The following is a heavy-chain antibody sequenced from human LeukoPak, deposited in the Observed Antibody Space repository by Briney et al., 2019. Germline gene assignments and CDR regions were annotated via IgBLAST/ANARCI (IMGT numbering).Heavy chain of an antibody. CDR1: GFTFSSYA. CDR2: ISGSGGST. V-gene: IGHV3-23*01. CDR3: AKDSADSYGPNWFDP. J-gene: IGHJ5*02. D-gene: IGHD5-18*01. Sequence: GGSRRLSCAASGFTFSSYAMSWVRQAPGKGLEWVSAISGSGGSTYYADSVKGRFTISRDNSKNTLYLQMNSLRAEDTAVYYCAKDSADSYGPNWFDPWGQGTLVTVSS.